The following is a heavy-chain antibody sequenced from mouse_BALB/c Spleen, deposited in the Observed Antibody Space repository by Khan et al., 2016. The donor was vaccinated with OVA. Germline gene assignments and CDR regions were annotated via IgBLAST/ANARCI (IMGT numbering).Heavy chain of an antibody. V-gene: IGHV2-6-4*01. CDR1: GFSLSRYN. J-gene: IGHJ4*01. Sequence: VQLQESGPGLVAPSQSLSITCTVSGFSLSRYNIHWVRQPPGKGLEWLGMIWGGGGTDYNSTLKSRLSISKDNSKSQVFLKMNSLQTDDTAMYYCARAYYRYDGYYAMDYWSEGTSVNVSS. CDR3: ARAYYRYDGYYAMDY. D-gene: IGHD2-14*01. CDR2: IWGGGGT.